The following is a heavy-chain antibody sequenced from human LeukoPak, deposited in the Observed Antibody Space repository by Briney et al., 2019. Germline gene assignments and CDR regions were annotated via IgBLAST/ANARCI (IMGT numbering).Heavy chain of an antibody. CDR3: ARYVYGSGKYYFDY. Sequence: SETLSLTCTVSGGXVXSTTYXXXXXRXPXGKGLEXIASINYSGSTXXNPSLKSRVTISVDTSENQFSLKLSSVTAADTAVYYCARYVYGSGKYYFDYWGQGTLVTVSS. CDR2: INYSGST. V-gene: IGHV4-39*01. CDR1: GGXVXSTTYX. J-gene: IGHJ4*02. D-gene: IGHD3-10*01.